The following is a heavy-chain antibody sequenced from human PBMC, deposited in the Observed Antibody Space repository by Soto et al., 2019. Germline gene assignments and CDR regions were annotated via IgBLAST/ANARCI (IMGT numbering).Heavy chain of an antibody. CDR3: VKGSDHTDWLIVGATSGAY. CDR2: ISGSGGST. J-gene: IGHJ4*02. CDR1: GFTFSSYA. Sequence: GGSLRLSCPASGFTFSSYAMSGVREAPGKGLEWVSTISGSGGSTYYADSVKGRFTISRDISKNTLYLQMNSLRAEDTAVYYCVKGSDHTDWLIVGATSGAYWGQGTLVTVSS. D-gene: IGHD1-26*01. V-gene: IGHV3-23*01.